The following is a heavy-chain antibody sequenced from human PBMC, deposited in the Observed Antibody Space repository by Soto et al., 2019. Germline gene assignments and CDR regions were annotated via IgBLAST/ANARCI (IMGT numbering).Heavy chain of an antibody. D-gene: IGHD3-10*01. Sequence: QVQLVESGGGVVQPGRSLRLSCAASGFTFSSYAMHWVRQAPGKGLEWVAVISYDGSNKYYADSVKGRFTISRDNSKNTLYRQCNSRRAEDTAVYYCERGDLWFGELEPGGWYYGMDVWGQGTTVTVSS. CDR1: GFTFSSYA. CDR3: ERGDLWFGELEPGGWYYGMDV. J-gene: IGHJ6*02. V-gene: IGHV3-30-3*01. CDR2: ISYDGSNK.